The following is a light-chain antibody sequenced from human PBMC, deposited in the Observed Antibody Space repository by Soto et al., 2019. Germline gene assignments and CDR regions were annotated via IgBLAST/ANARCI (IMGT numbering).Light chain of an antibody. V-gene: IGKV3-20*01. J-gene: IGKJ1*01. CDR3: QDYGTSAPWT. Sequence: VLTQSPGTLSLSPGERTTLSCRASQNIRGNELAWYQQKPGQPPRLLIYRGSSRAPGIPDRFSGRGSGTEFTLTISSREPEDFAVYYCQDYGTSAPWTFGQGTRVEIK. CDR1: QNIRGNE. CDR2: RGS.